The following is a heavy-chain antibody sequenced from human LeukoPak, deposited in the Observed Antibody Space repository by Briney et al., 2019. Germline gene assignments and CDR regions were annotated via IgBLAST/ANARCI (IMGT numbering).Heavy chain of an antibody. J-gene: IGHJ4*02. V-gene: IGHV4-4*07. CDR1: GGSISRYY. Sequence: SETLSLTCTVSGGSISRYYWSWIRQPAGKGLEWIGRIYSSGSTYYNPSLKSRVTISVDTSKNQFSLKLSSVAAADTAVYYCASFGVVIIPLGYWGQGTLVTVSS. D-gene: IGHD3-3*01. CDR2: IYSSGST. CDR3: ASFGVVIIPLGY.